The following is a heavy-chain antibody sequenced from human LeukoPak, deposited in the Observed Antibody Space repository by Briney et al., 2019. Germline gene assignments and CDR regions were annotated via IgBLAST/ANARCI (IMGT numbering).Heavy chain of an antibody. V-gene: IGHV4-34*01. Sequence: PSETLSLTCAVYGGSFSGYYWSWIRQPPGKGLGWIGEINHSGSTNYNPSLKSRVTISVDTSKNQFSLKLSSVTAADTAVYYCARDHGRITMVRGVNVYPTPFDYWGQGTLVTVSS. CDR1: GGSFSGYY. J-gene: IGHJ4*02. CDR2: INHSGST. D-gene: IGHD3-10*01. CDR3: ARDHGRITMVRGVNVYPTPFDY.